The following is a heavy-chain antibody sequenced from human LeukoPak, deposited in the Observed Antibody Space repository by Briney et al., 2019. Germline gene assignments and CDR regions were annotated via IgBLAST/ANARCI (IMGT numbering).Heavy chain of an antibody. CDR2: IYGDGTT. CDR3: ARGIIYLDY. V-gene: IGHV3-53*04. J-gene: IGHJ4*02. CDR1: GFNVSSND. D-gene: IGHD3-10*01. Sequence: GRCLRPAWEAAGFNVSSNDMSWVRQAAGKWPEWGALIYGDGTTDSADSLKGRFHISTHNSKNTLYLQMNSLRAEDTAVYYCARGIIYLDYWGQGTLVTVSS.